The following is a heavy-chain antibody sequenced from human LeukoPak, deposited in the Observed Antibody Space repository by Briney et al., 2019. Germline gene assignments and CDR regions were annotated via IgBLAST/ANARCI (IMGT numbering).Heavy chain of an antibody. V-gene: IGHV3-30*02. CDR1: GFTFSSYG. CDR2: IRYDGSNK. J-gene: IGHJ4*02. Sequence: PGGSLRLSCAASGFTFSSYGMHWVRQAPGKGLEWVAFIRYDGSNKYYADSVKGRFTISRDNSKNTLYLQMNSLRAEDTAVYYCARDAPKGRITIFGVVSHFDYWGQGTLVTASS. D-gene: IGHD3-3*01. CDR3: ARDAPKGRITIFGVVSHFDY.